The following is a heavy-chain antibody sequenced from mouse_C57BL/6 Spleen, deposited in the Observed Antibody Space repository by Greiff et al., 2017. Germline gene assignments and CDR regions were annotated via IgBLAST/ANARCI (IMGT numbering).Heavy chain of an antibody. CDR1: GFTFSSYA. V-gene: IGHV5-4*01. CDR3: ARDPGYGWFAY. J-gene: IGHJ3*01. Sequence: EVKVEESGGGLVKPGGSLKLSCAASGFTFSSYAMSWVRQTPEKRLEWVATISDGGSYTYYPDNVKGRFTISRDNAKNNLYLQMSHLKSEDTAMYYCARDPGYGWFAYWGQGTLVTVSA. CDR2: ISDGGSYT. D-gene: IGHD3-1*01.